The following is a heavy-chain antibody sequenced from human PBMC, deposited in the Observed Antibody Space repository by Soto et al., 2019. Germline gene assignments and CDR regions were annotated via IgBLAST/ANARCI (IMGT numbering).Heavy chain of an antibody. D-gene: IGHD4-17*01. CDR2: INPSGGST. V-gene: IGHV1-46*01. J-gene: IGHJ6*02. Sequence: ASVKVSCKASGYTFTSYYMHWVRQAPGQGLAWMGIINPSGGSTSYAQKFQGRVTMTRDTSTSTVYMELSSLRSEDKAVYYCARDRVDGESPGYYYYGMDVWGQGTTVTVSS. CDR3: ARDRVDGESPGYYYYGMDV. CDR1: GYTFTSYY.